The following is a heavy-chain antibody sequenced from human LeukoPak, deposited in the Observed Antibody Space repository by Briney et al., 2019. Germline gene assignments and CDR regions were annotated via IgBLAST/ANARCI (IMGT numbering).Heavy chain of an antibody. J-gene: IGHJ6*03. D-gene: IGHD4-11*01. CDR1: GVSFSGYY. V-gene: IGHV4-34*01. CDR2: INHSGST. Sequence: SETLSLTCAVYGVSFSGYYWRWIRQPPGKGLEWIGEINHSGSTNYNPSLKSRLPISVDTPKNHFSLKQISGIAADTSVYDCARSTYIDIDDWGKGTTVTTSS. CDR3: ARSTYIDIDD.